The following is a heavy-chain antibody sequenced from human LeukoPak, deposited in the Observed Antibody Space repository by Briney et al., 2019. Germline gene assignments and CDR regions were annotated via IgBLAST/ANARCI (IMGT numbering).Heavy chain of an antibody. V-gene: IGHV4-59*01. J-gene: IGHJ6*02. CDR3: ARDYGGNSGRGMDV. CDR1: GGSISSYY. CDR2: IYYSGST. Sequence: SETLSLTCTVSGGSISSYYWSWIRQPPGKGLEWIGYIYYSGSTNYNPSLKSRVTISVDKSKNQFSLKLSSVTAADTAVYYCARDYGGNSGRGMDVWGQGTTVTVSS. D-gene: IGHD4-23*01.